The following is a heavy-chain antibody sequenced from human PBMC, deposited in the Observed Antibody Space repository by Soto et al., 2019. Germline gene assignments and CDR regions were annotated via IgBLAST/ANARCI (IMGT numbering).Heavy chain of an antibody. V-gene: IGHV1-69*01. D-gene: IGHD3-10*01. J-gene: IGHJ6*02. CDR2: TIPLFGTT. Sequence: QVQLMQSGVEVKKPGSSVRVSCKASGDTFKNSVISWVRQAPGQGLEWMGGTIPLFGTTDYAQKFQGRLTITTDESTTTSYMEVSRLTSEDTAVYYCVAELDFGKLSVVWGQGTTVIVSS. CDR3: VAELDFGKLSVV. CDR1: GDTFKNSV.